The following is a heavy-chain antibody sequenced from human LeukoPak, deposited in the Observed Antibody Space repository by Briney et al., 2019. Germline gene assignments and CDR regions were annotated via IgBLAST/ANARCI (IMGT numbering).Heavy chain of an antibody. Sequence: SQTLSLTFAISVDSVSSNNAAWNWIRQPPSSGLEWLGSTYYRSRRYSDYAVSGKSRITINPVTSKNQFSLQLNSVAAEDTAVYYCARAQYTWNYGPKDFYFDLWGRGTLVTVSS. D-gene: IGHD1-7*01. V-gene: IGHV6-1*01. CDR2: TYYRSRRYS. CDR3: ARAQYTWNYGPKDFYFDL. J-gene: IGHJ2*01. CDR1: VDSVSSNNAA.